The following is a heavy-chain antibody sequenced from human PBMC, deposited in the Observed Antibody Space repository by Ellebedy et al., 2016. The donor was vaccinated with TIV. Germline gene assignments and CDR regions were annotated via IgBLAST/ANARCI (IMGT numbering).Heavy chain of an antibody. V-gene: IGHV4-31*03. CDR3: ARDRVGGSGSYYYRYFDL. Sequence: SETLSLTCTVSGGSISSGGYYWSWIRQHPGKGLEWIGYIYYSGSTYYNPSLKSRVTISVDTSKNQLSLKLSSVTAADTAVYYCARDRVGGSGSYYYRYFDLWGRGTLVTVSS. J-gene: IGHJ2*01. CDR1: GGSISSGGYY. D-gene: IGHD3-10*01. CDR2: IYYSGST.